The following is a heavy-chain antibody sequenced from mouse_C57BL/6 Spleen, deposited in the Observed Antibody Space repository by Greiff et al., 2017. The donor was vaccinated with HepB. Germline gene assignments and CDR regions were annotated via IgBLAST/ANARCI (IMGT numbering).Heavy chain of an antibody. CDR2: IYPGDGDT. CDR3: ARAGEYERYYFDY. CDR1: GYAFSSSW. V-gene: IGHV1-82*01. Sequence: VQLQQSGPELVKPGASVKISCKASGYAFSSSWMNWVKQRPGKGLEWIGRIYPGDGDTNYNGKFKGKATLTADKSSSTAYMQRSSLTSEDSAVYFCARAGEYERYYFDYWGQGTTLTVSS. J-gene: IGHJ2*01. D-gene: IGHD2-3*01.